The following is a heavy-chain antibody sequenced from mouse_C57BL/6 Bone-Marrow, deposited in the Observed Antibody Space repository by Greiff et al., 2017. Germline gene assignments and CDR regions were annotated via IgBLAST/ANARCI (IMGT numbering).Heavy chain of an antibody. D-gene: IGHD1-1*01. V-gene: IGHV1-81*01. Sequence: VQVVESGAELARPGASVKLSCKASGYTFTSYGISWVKQRTGQGLEWIGEIYPRSGNTYYNEKFKGKATLTADKSSSTAYMELRSLTSEDSAVYFCARWGSSYDYWGQGTTLTVSS. CDR1: GYTFTSYG. CDR2: IYPRSGNT. J-gene: IGHJ2*01. CDR3: ARWGSSYDY.